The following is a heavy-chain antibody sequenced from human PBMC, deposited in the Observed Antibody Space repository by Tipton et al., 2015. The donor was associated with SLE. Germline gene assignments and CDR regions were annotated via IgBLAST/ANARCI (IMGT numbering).Heavy chain of an antibody. CDR2: INHSGST. CDR1: GFTVSSNY. D-gene: IGHD2-2*01. CDR3: ARGFYCSSTSCSNWFDP. J-gene: IGHJ5*02. V-gene: IGHV4-34*01. Sequence: LRLSCAASGFTVSSNYMSWVRQPPGKGLEWIGEINHSGSTNYNPSPKSRVTISVDTSKNQFSLKLSSVTAADTAVYYCARGFYCSSTSCSNWFDPWGQGTLVTVSS.